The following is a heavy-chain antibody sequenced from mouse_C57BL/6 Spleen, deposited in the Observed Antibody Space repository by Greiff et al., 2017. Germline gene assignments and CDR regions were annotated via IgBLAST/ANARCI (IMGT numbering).Heavy chain of an antibody. J-gene: IGHJ1*03. V-gene: IGHV1-82*01. CDR1: GYAFSSSW. CDR2: IYPGDGDT. Sequence: QVQLQQSGPELVKPGASVKISCKASGYAFSSSWMNWVKQRPGKGLEWIGRIYPGDGDTNYNGKFKGKATLTADKSSSTAYMQLSSLTSEDSAVYFCARGTGRHFDVWGTGTTVTVSS. D-gene: IGHD4-1*01. CDR3: ARGTGRHFDV.